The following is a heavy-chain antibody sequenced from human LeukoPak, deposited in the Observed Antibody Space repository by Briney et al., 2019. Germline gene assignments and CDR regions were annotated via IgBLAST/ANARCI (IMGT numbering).Heavy chain of an antibody. J-gene: IGHJ5*02. CDR3: ARGPPYSSGWYDNWFDP. CDR2: MNPNSGNT. D-gene: IGHD6-19*01. V-gene: IGHV1-8*01. CDR1: GYTFTSYD. Sequence: ASVKVSCKASGYTFTSYDINWVRQAPGQGPEWMGWMNPNSGNTGYAQKFQGRVTMTRNTSISTAYVELSSLRYEDTAVYYCARGPPYSSGWYDNWFDPWGQGTLVTVSS.